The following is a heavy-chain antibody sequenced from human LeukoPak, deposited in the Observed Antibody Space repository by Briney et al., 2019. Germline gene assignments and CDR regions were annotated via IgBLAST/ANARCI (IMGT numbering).Heavy chain of an antibody. J-gene: IGHJ4*02. Sequence: SQTLSLTCVISGDSFSSSSATWTWLRQSPSRGLEWLGRTYYRSKWYNNYAVSVESRITINPDTSKNQFSLQLTFVTPEDTAMYYCSREDPSGYSNVWGQGTLVTASS. CDR1: GDSFSSSSAT. D-gene: IGHD6-13*01. CDR2: TYYRSKWYN. CDR3: SREDPSGYSNV. V-gene: IGHV6-1*01.